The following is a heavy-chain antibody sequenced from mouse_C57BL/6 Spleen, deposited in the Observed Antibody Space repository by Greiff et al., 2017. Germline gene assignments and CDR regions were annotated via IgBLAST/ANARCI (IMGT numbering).Heavy chain of an antibody. CDR3: ARLGELRLPSWFAY. CDR2: IYPRSGNT. D-gene: IGHD3-2*02. CDR1: GYTFTSYG. Sequence: VQLQQSGAELARPGASVKLSCKASGYTFTSYGISWVKQRTGQGLEWIGEIYPRSGNTYYNEKFKGKATLTVDTSSSTAYMQLSSLTSEDSAVYYCARLGELRLPSWFAYWGQGTLVTVSA. V-gene: IGHV1-81*01. J-gene: IGHJ3*01.